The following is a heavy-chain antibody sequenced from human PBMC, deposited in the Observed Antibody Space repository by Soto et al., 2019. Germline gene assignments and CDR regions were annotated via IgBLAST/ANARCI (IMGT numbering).Heavy chain of an antibody. CDR1: GGSISSGGYS. Sequence: SETLSLTCAVSGGSISSGGYSWSWIRQPPGKGLEWIGYIYHSGSTYYNPSLKSRVTISVDRSKNQFSLKLSSVTAADTAVYYWARGVDSSGYSNWFGPWGQGTLVTVSS. J-gene: IGHJ5*02. V-gene: IGHV4-30-2*01. CDR3: ARGVDSSGYSNWFGP. CDR2: IYHSGST. D-gene: IGHD3-22*01.